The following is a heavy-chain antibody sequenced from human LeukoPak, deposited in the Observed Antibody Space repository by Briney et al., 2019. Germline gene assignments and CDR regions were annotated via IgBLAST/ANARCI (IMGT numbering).Heavy chain of an antibody. CDR3: ARVPSGSWYEFGDGENWIDT. D-gene: IGHD6-13*01. V-gene: IGHV4-61*02. CDR2: IHTSGST. J-gene: IGHJ5*02. Sequence: SETLSLTCNVSGGSISSGYYYWNWIRQPAGKGLEWIGRIHTSGSTNHNPSLKSRVTISIDTSKNQFSLKLNSVTAADTAVYYCARVPSGSWYEFGDGENWIDTWGQGTLVTVSS. CDR1: GGSISSGYYY.